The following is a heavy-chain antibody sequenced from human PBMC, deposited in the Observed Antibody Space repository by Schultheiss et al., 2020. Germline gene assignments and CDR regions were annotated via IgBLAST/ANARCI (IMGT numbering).Heavy chain of an antibody. CDR2: ISGSGGST. D-gene: IGHD6-19*01. CDR1: GFTFSSYA. CDR3: AKDLHSGFDI. V-gene: IGHV3-23*01. Sequence: GESLKISCAASGFTFSSYAMSWVRQAPGKGLEWVSAISGSGGSTYYADSVKGRFTISRDNSKNTLYLQMNSLRAEDTAVYYCAKDLHSGFDIWGQGTMVTVSS. J-gene: IGHJ3*02.